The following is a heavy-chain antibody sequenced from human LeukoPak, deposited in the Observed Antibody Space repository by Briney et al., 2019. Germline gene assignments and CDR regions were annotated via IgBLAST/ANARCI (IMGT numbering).Heavy chain of an antibody. Sequence: GGSLRLSCSASGFTFSNYDMHWVRQAPGKGLEWVAVISYDGSNRYYADSVNGRFTISRDNSKNTLYLQMNSLRAEDTAVYYCANIPEEVVAATGTGHFDYWGQGTLVTVSS. CDR3: ANIPEEVVAATGTGHFDY. CDR1: GFTFSNYD. CDR2: ISYDGSNR. D-gene: IGHD2-15*01. V-gene: IGHV3-30*18. J-gene: IGHJ4*02.